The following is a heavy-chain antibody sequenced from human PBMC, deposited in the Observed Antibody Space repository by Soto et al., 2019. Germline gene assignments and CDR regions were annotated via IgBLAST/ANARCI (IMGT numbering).Heavy chain of an antibody. J-gene: IGHJ4*02. CDR2: VFYGGT. Sequence: NPSETLSLTCSVSGRSMSSNYWSWLRQSPDNGLEWLGYVFYGGTDYNPSLGSRVTMSVETSKSQFSLTLSSVTAADTAVYYCAAYRGALYFDFWGQGIQVTVSS. V-gene: IGHV4-59*03. CDR1: GRSMSSNY. D-gene: IGHD4-4*01. CDR3: AAYRGALYFDF.